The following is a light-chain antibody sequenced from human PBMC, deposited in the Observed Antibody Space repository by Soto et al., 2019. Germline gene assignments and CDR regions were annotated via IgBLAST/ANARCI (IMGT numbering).Light chain of an antibody. V-gene: IGLV2-14*01. J-gene: IGLJ1*01. CDR3: SSYANFNSLV. Sequence: QSALTQPASVSGSPGQSIAISCTGTSSDVGGYNYVSWYQQHPGKAPKLMIYDVSNRPSGVSNRFSDSKSGNTASLTISGLQSEDDGDYYCSSYANFNSLVFGSGTKLTVL. CDR2: DVS. CDR1: SSDVGGYNY.